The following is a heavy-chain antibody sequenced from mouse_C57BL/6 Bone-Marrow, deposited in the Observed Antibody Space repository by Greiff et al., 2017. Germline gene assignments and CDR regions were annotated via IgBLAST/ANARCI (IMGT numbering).Heavy chain of an antibody. V-gene: IGHV1-19*01. D-gene: IGHD1-1*01. J-gene: IGHJ2*01. CDR3: ARRRVVPYFDY. CDR2: INPYNGGT. Sequence: EVKVVESGPVLVKPGASVKMSCKASGYTFTDYYMNWVKQSHGKSLEWIGVINPYNGGTSYNQKFKGKATLTVDKSSSTAYMELNSLTSEDSAVYYCARRRVVPYFDYWGQGTTLTVSS. CDR1: GYTFTDYY.